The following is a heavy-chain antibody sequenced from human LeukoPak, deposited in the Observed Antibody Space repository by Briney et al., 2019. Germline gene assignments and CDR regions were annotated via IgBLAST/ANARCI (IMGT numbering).Heavy chain of an antibody. V-gene: IGHV4-4*09. J-gene: IGHJ2*01. Sequence: SETLSLTCTVSGGSVSTYYWSWIRQPPGKGLEWIGYIYNSESTKYNSSLESRVTMSVDTSKNQLYLKLSSVTAADTAVYYCARFHSGPSGRYALWYFDLWGRGTLATVSS. CDR1: GGSVSTYY. D-gene: IGHD6-19*01. CDR3: ARFHSGPSGRYALWYFDL. CDR2: IYNSEST.